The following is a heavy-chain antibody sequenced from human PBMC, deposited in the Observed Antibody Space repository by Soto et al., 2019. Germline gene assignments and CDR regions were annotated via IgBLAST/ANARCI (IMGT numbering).Heavy chain of an antibody. CDR2: TIPLHNTS. D-gene: IGHD1-20*01. J-gene: IGHJ6*02. Sequence: QVHLLQSGAEVKKPGSSLKVSCKVSGGDFTNYSLNWLRHAPGQGLEWLGGTIPLHNTSNYSLKFLGRGSITADISSTTGYMHLTRLTSDDTATYYCAIWSNWNLLYDHGMEVWGQGTTVTVSS. CDR3: AIWSNWNLLYDHGMEV. V-gene: IGHV1-69*06. CDR1: GGDFTNYS.